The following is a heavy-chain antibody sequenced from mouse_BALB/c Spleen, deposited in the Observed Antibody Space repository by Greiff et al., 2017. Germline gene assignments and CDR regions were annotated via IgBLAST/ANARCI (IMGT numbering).Heavy chain of an antibody. CDR2: INPNNGGT. CDR3: ARGGYGYNFDV. D-gene: IGHD1-2*01. Sequence: VQLQQSGPELVKPGASVKIPCKASGYTFTDYNMDWVKQSHGKSLEWIGDINPNNGGTIYNQKFKGKATLTVDKSSSTAYMELRSLTSEDTAVYYCARGGYGYNFDVWGAGTTVTVSS. CDR1: GYTFTDYN. V-gene: IGHV1-18*01. J-gene: IGHJ1*01.